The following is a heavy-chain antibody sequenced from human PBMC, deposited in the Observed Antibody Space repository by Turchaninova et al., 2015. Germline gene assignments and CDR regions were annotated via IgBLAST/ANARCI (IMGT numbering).Heavy chain of an antibody. D-gene: IGHD2-8*01. Sequence: EVLLGESGGGLVRLGGSRRPSSSSVGFTVSGYAMHWVRQARGTGLEYVSAISINGDSTYYGDSVKGRFTISRDNSRSKLYLQMSSLRADDTAVYYCVKLRLDKYAGGELDYWGQGTLVTVSS. CDR3: VKLRLDKYAGGELDY. CDR2: ISINGDST. V-gene: IGHV3-64D*06. CDR1: GFTVSGYA. J-gene: IGHJ4*02.